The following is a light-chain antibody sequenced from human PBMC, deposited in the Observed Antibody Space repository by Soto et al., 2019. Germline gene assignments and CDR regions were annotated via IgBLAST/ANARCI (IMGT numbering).Light chain of an antibody. CDR3: QQYGSSRWT. CDR1: QSVSSSY. Sequence: EVVLTQSSGTLSLFPGEKATLSFRASQSVSSSYLAWYQQKPGQAPRLLIYGASSRATGIPDRFSGSGSGTDLTLTISRLDPEDFAVYYCQQYGSSRWTFGQGTKVDIK. V-gene: IGKV3-20*01. CDR2: GAS. J-gene: IGKJ1*01.